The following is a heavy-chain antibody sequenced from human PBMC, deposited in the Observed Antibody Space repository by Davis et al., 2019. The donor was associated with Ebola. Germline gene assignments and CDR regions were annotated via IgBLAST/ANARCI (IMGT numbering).Heavy chain of an antibody. J-gene: IGHJ4*02. CDR2: INHSGST. D-gene: IGHD3-16*02. CDR1: GGSVSRGSYY. V-gene: IGHV4-61*01. CDR3: ARLIMITFGGVIVHEYYFDY. Sequence: SETLSLTCTVSGGSVSRGSYYWSWIRQPPGKGLEWIGEINHSGSTNYNPSLKSRVTISVDTSKNQFSLKLSSVTAADTAVYYCARLIMITFGGVIVHEYYFDYWGQGTLVTVSS.